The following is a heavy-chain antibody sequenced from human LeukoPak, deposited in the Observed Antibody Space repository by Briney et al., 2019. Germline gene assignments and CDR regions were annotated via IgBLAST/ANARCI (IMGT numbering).Heavy chain of an antibody. CDR2: IYSGGST. Sequence: GGSLRLSCAASGFTVSSNYMSWVRQAPGKGLEWVSVIYSGGSTYYADSVKGRFTISRDNSKNTLYLQMNSLRAEDTAVYYCARDPGYSYGPQYYYGMDVWGQGTMVTVSS. CDR3: ARDPGYSYGPQYYYGMDV. J-gene: IGHJ6*02. V-gene: IGHV3-53*01. D-gene: IGHD5-18*01. CDR1: GFTVSSNY.